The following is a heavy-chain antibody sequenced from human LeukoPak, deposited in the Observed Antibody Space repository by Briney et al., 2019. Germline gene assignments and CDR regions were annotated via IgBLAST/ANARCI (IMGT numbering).Heavy chain of an antibody. CDR2: INHSGST. CDR1: GGSISSGDYY. Sequence: SETLSLTCTVSGGSISSGDYYWSWIRQPPGKGLEWIGEINHSGSTNYNPSLKSRVTISVDTSKNQLSLKLSSVTAADTAVYYCARLYPASERDYWGQGTLVTVSS. V-gene: IGHV4-39*07. J-gene: IGHJ4*02. CDR3: ARLYPASERDY. D-gene: IGHD1-1*01.